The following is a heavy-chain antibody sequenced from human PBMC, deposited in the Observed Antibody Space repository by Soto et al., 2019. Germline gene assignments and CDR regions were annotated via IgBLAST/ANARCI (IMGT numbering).Heavy chain of an antibody. J-gene: IGHJ5*02. Sequence: EVRLVQSGRALAQPGGSLRLSCAATGFAFSTYSMSWVRQAPGKGLEWLSSISSGSRTIDYADSVKGRFIISRDNARELLFLQMNSLTVEDTAVYYCARDVEWCDACGQGTLVTVSS. D-gene: IGHD3-3*01. V-gene: IGHV3-48*01. CDR1: GFAFSTYS. CDR3: ARDVEWCDA. CDR2: ISSGSRTI.